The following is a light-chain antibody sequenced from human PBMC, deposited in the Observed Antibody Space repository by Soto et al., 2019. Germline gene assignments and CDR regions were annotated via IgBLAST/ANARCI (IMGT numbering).Light chain of an antibody. Sequence: DIQMTQSPASLSASVGDRVTVTCRAGQSISNYLNWYQRKPGKAPKLLIYAASVLQSGVPSRFSGSGSGTEFTLSINSLQAEDFAIYYCQQSYNTPLTFGGGTKVDIK. V-gene: IGKV1-39*01. CDR3: QQSYNTPLT. J-gene: IGKJ4*01. CDR1: QSISNY. CDR2: AAS.